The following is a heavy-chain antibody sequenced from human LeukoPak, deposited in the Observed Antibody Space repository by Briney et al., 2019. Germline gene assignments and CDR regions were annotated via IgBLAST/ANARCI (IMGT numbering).Heavy chain of an antibody. CDR3: ARRYFDWLSVAHYYYYYYMDV. CDR1: GFTFSSYE. Sequence: GGSLRLSCAASGFTFSSYEMNWVRQAPGKGLEWVSYISSSGSTIYYADSVKGRFTISRDNAKNSLYLQMNSLRAEDTAVYYCARRYFDWLSVAHYYYYYYMDVWGKGTTVTISS. V-gene: IGHV3-48*03. D-gene: IGHD3-9*01. CDR2: ISSSGSTI. J-gene: IGHJ6*03.